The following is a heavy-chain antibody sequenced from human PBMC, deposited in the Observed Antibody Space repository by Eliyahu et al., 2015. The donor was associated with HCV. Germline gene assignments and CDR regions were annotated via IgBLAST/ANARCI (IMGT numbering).Heavy chain of an antibody. CDR3: TRGSGDGLRHFDFFY. CDR2: IIPIFATA. CDR1: GGTFSNYA. Sequence: QVQLVQSGAEVKKPGSSVKVSCKASGGTFSNYAISWVRQAPGQGPEWMGGIIPIFATANYAQKFQGRVTITADESTRTAYMELSGLRSEDTAVYYCTRGSGDGLRHFDFFYWGQGTLVTVSS. V-gene: IGHV1-69*01. D-gene: IGHD3-9*01. J-gene: IGHJ4*02.